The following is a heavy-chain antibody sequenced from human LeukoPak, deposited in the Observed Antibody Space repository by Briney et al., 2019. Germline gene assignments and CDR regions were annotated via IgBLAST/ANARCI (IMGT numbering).Heavy chain of an antibody. V-gene: IGHV4-61*01. D-gene: IGHD3-22*01. CDR2: IYYSGST. Sequence: SETLSLTCTVSGYSISSGYYWSWIRQPPGKGLEWIGYIYYSGSTNYNPSLKSRVTISVDTSKNQFSLKLSSVTAADTAVYYCARAHSSITMIKWGQGTLVTVSS. J-gene: IGHJ4*02. CDR1: GYSISSGYY. CDR3: ARAHSSITMIK.